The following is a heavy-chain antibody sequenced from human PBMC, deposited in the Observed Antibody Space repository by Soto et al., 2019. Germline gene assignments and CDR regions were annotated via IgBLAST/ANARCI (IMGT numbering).Heavy chain of an antibody. D-gene: IGHD3-16*01. CDR2: IDTRSDI. J-gene: IGHJ4*02. V-gene: IGHV3-21*01. Sequence: GGSLRLSCAASGFAFSTFSMNWVRQAPGKGLEWVSSIDTRSDIYYADSVKGRFTISRDNAKNSLSLQMNSLRAEDTAVYYCAKSNGGGAAARSSFDYWGQGTLVTVSS. CDR3: AKSNGGGAAARSSFDY. CDR1: GFAFSTFS.